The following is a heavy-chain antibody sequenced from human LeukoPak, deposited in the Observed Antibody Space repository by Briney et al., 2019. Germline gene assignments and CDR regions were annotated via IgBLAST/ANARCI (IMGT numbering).Heavy chain of an antibody. CDR2: IYTGGTT. V-gene: IGHV3-66*01. J-gene: IGHJ4*02. CDR1: GLTVSSNS. D-gene: IGHD1-26*01. CDR3: ARGSGSFSGGFDY. Sequence: GGSLRLSCAAYGLTVSSNSMSWVRQAPGQGLVWVSVIYTGGTTYYADSVKGRFTISRDNSKNTLCLQMNSLRAEDTAVYYYARGSGSFSGGFDYWGQGTLVTVSS.